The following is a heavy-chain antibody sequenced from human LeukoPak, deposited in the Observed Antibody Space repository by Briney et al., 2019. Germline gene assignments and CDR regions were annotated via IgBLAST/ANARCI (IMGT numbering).Heavy chain of an antibody. Sequence: GESLKISCKGSGYGFTSYWIGWVRQMPGKGLEWMGVIYPGDSDTRYSPSFQGQVTISADKSISTAYLQWSSLKASDTAMYYCARWGRAVSGSSRHTFDYWGQGTLVTVSS. V-gene: IGHV5-51*01. CDR2: IYPGDSDT. D-gene: IGHD3-16*01. J-gene: IGHJ4*02. CDR3: ARWGRAVSGSSRHTFDY. CDR1: GYGFTSYW.